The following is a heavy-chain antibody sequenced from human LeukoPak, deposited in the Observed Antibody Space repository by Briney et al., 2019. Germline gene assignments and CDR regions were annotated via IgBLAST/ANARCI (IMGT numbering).Heavy chain of an antibody. V-gene: IGHV4-59*01. Sequence: SETLSLTCTVSGGSINSYYWSWIRQPPGKGLEWIGYISYSGSTNYNPSLRSRVTISVDTSKNQFFLKLSSVTAADTALYYCTRGNANWGQGTLVTVSS. CDR2: ISYSGST. CDR1: GGSINSYY. J-gene: IGHJ4*02. CDR3: TRGNAN.